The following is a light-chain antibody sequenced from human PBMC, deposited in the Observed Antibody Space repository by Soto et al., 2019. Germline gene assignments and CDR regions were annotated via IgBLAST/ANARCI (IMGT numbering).Light chain of an antibody. CDR1: QSVSSSY. CDR2: GAS. CDR3: QQYGSSPPT. Sequence: EIVLTQSPGTLSLSPGERATLSCRASQSVSSSYLAWYQQKPGQAPRLLIYGASSRATGIPARFSGSASGTDFTLTISRLAPEAFAVYYCQQYGSSPPTFGQGTKVEIK. V-gene: IGKV3-20*01. J-gene: IGKJ1*01.